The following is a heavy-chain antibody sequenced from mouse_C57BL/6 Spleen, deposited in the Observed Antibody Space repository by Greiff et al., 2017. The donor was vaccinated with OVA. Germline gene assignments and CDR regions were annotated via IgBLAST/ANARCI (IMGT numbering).Heavy chain of an antibody. CDR2: IWSGGST. CDR3: ARNWYYFDY. J-gene: IGHJ2*01. CDR1: GFSFTSYG. V-gene: IGHV2-2*01. Sequence: QVQLKQSGPGLVQPSQRLSITCTVSGFSFTSYGVHWVRQSPGKGLEWLGVIWSGGSTDYNAAFISRLSISKDNSKSQVFFKMNSLQADDTAIYYCARNWYYFDYWGQGTTLTVSS.